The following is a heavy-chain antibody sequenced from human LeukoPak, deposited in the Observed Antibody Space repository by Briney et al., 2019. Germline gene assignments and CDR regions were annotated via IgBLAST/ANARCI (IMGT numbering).Heavy chain of an antibody. V-gene: IGHV1-2*06. Sequence: ASVKVSCKASGYTFTGYYMHWVRQAPGQGLEWMGRINPNSGGTNYAQKFQGRVTMTRDTSISTAYMELSRLRSDDTAVYYCARSSSLYFGDFDIWGQGTMVTVSS. CDR1: GYTFTGYY. J-gene: IGHJ3*02. CDR3: ARSSSLYFGDFDI. D-gene: IGHD6-13*01. CDR2: INPNSGGT.